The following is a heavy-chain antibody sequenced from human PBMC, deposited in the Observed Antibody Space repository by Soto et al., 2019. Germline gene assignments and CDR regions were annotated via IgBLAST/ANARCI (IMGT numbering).Heavy chain of an antibody. CDR1: GFTFTDFY. CDR2: IRPDGSKT. CDR3: AERGGHDYNY. Sequence: EVQLVQSGGGLVQPGGSLRLSCVASGFTFTDFYMNWVRQAPGKGLEWVANIRPDGSKTNYVESVKGRFTTSRDNAKNSLCQQIDSLRADDTAVYDCAERGGHDYNYWGQGIRVTVS. J-gene: IGHJ4*02. V-gene: IGHV3-7*03. D-gene: IGHD4-4*01.